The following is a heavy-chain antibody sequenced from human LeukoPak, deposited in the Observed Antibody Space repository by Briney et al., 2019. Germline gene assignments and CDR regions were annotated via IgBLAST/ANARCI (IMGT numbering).Heavy chain of an antibody. V-gene: IGHV1-46*01. CDR3: ARDRNDILTGYILFDY. CDR2: INPSGGST. D-gene: IGHD3-9*01. CDR1: RDTFTSDY. Sequence: ASVSVSCTASRDTFTSDYMHWVRQAPGQGGEWIGMINPSGGSTSYAQKFQGRVTMTRDTSTSTVYMELSSLRSEDTAVYYCARDRNDILTGYILFDYWGQGTLVTVSS. J-gene: IGHJ4*02.